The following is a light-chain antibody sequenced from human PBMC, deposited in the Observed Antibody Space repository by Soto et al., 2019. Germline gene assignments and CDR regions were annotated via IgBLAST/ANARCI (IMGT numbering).Light chain of an antibody. J-gene: IGKJ1*01. CDR1: QSISSW. V-gene: IGKV1-5*03. Sequence: DLQLTQSPSTLSASVGDRVTITCRASQSISSWLAWYQQKPGKAPKFLIYKTSNLESGVPSRFSGGGSGTEFPLTISSLQPDDFATYYCQYYNNYCWTFGQGTKVEIK. CDR2: KTS. CDR3: QYYNNYCWT.